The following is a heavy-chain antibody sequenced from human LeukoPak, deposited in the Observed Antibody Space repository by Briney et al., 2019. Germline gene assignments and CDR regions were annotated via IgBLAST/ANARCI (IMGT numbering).Heavy chain of an antibody. Sequence: PGGSLRLSCAASGFSVRTKYMSWVRRTPERGLEWVSLIYASGTTYYAESVKGRFTVSRDNSENSLYLQMNSLRVEDTAVYYCARVGGVPAAHFDYWGQGTRVTVSS. CDR3: ARVGGVPAAHFDY. CDR1: GFSVRTKY. V-gene: IGHV3-53*01. J-gene: IGHJ4*02. CDR2: IYASGTT. D-gene: IGHD2-2*01.